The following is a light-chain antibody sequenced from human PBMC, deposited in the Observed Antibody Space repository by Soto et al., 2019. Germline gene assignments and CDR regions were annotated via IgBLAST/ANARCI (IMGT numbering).Light chain of an antibody. CDR3: QQYGSSPRT. CDR1: QSVSSSY. CDR2: GAS. V-gene: IGKV3-20*01. J-gene: IGKJ1*01. Sequence: DIVLTQSPGTLSLSPGERATHSCRASQSVSSSYLAWYQQKPGQAPRLLIYGASSRATGIPDRFIGSGSGTDFTLTIGILEPEDFAVYYCQQYGSSPRTFGQGTKVDIK.